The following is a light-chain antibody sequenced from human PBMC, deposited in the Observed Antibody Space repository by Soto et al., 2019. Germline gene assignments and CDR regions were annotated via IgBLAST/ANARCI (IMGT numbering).Light chain of an antibody. Sequence: DIRMTQSPSTLSASVGDRVTITCRASQSISNWLAWFQQKPGKAPKLLIYKASTLEGGVPSRFSGMGSGTEFTLTISSLQPDDFATYYCQQYSTGYRTFGQGTEVEIK. V-gene: IGKV1-5*03. CDR2: KAS. J-gene: IGKJ1*01. CDR3: QQYSTGYRT. CDR1: QSISNW.